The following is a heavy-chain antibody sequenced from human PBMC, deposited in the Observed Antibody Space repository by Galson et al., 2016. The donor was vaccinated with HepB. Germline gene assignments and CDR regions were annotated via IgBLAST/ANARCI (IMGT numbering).Heavy chain of an antibody. CDR3: GKGGTGIAVPVDL. V-gene: IGHV3-30*18. J-gene: IGHJ5*02. D-gene: IGHD1-1*01. Sequence: SLRLSCAISGVIFSDHAMHWVRQAPGQGLEWVAVTSSDGSNEYYADSVKGRFAIPRDNSKKTLYLQMNTLRGEDTAVYYCGKGGTGIAVPVDLWGQGTLVTVSA. CDR2: TSSDGSNE. CDR1: GVIFSDHA.